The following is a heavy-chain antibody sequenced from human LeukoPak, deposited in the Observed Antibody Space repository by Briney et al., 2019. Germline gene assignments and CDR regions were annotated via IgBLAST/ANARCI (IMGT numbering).Heavy chain of an antibody. Sequence: GGSLRLSCAASGFTFSSYGMHWVRQAPGKGLEWVAFIRYDGSNKYYADSVKGRFTISRDNSKNTLYLQMNSLRAEDTAVYYCAKEGFGELLSHYYGMDVWGQGTTVTVSS. J-gene: IGHJ6*02. CDR3: AKEGFGELLSHYYGMDV. CDR2: IRYDGSNK. D-gene: IGHD3-10*01. V-gene: IGHV3-30*02. CDR1: GFTFSSYG.